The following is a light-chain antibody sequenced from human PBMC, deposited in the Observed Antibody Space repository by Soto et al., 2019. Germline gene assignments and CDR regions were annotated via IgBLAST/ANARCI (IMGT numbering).Light chain of an antibody. CDR3: QQYDSYPWT. V-gene: IGKV1-5*03. CDR2: KAS. J-gene: IGKJ1*01. Sequence: DIQMTQSPATLSSSVGDRVTITCRASQSISSWLAWYQQKPGKAPTLLIYKASSIESGVPSRFSGSVSGTEFTLTISSLQPDDFATYYCQQYDSYPWTFGQGTKVEIK. CDR1: QSISSW.